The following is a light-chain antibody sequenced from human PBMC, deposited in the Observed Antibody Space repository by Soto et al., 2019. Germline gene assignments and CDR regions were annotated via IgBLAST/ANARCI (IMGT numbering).Light chain of an antibody. CDR2: SYN. CDR1: GSNIGSNT. Sequence: QSVLTQPPSASGTPGQRVTISCSGSGSNIGSNTVNWYQQLPGTAPKLLIYSYNQRPSGVPDRFSGSKSGTSASLAITGLQAEDEADYYCQSYDSSLSGCVVFGGGTQLTVL. J-gene: IGLJ2*01. CDR3: QSYDSSLSGCVV. V-gene: IGLV1-44*01.